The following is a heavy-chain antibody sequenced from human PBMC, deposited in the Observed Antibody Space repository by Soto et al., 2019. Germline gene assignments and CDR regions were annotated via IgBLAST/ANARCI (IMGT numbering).Heavy chain of an antibody. CDR2: MKSYRGGGTT. D-gene: IGHD6-13*01. Sequence: EVQLVESGGGLVTPGGSLRLSCTGTGFSFSPAWMNWVRRAPGKGLECVGRMKSYRGGGTTDYAATVQDRFTISRDDSKNTLYLQMNSLKFEDTALYFCIWQQDFYYGKAVWGQGTTVTVS. V-gene: IGHV3-15*07. CDR1: GFSFSPAW. CDR3: IWQQDFYYGKAV. J-gene: IGHJ6*02.